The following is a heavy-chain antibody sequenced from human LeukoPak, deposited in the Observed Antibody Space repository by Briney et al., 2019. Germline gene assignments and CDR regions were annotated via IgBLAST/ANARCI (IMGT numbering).Heavy chain of an antibody. CDR2: INHSGST. D-gene: IGHD3-22*01. Sequence: SETLSLTCAVYGGSFSGYYWSWIRQPPGKGLEWIGEINHSGSTNYNPSLKSRVTISVDTSKKQFSLKLSSVTAADTAVYYCVTYYFDSSGPKKNYWGRGTLVTVSS. J-gene: IGHJ4*02. V-gene: IGHV4-34*01. CDR1: GGSFSGYY. CDR3: VTYYFDSSGPKKNY.